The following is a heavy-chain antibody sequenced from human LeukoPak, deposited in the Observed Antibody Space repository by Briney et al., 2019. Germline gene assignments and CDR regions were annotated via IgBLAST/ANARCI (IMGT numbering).Heavy chain of an antibody. V-gene: IGHV1-18*01. D-gene: IGHD5-12*01. CDR2: ISGYNGNT. Sequence: ASVKVSCKTSGYTFTNYGVNWVRQAPGQGLEWMGYISGYNGNTKYAQELQGRVTMTTDTSTSTAYMELRSLRSDDTAVYYCARRHLSGYASDYGGQGTLVTVSS. CDR3: ARRHLSGYASDY. J-gene: IGHJ4*02. CDR1: GYTFTNYG.